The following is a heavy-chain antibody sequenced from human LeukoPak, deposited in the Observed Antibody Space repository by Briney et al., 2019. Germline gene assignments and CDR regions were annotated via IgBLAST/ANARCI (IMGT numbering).Heavy chain of an antibody. D-gene: IGHD3-22*01. J-gene: IGHJ4*02. CDR2: IYYSGST. CDR1: GGSISSYY. Sequence: PSETLSLTCTVSGGSISSYYWSWIRQPPGKGLEWIGYIYYSGSTNYNPSLKSRVTISVDTSKNQFSLKLSSVTAADTAVYYCARRSSDSSGYYDYWGQGTLVTVSS. CDR3: ARRSSDSSGYYDY. V-gene: IGHV4-59*01.